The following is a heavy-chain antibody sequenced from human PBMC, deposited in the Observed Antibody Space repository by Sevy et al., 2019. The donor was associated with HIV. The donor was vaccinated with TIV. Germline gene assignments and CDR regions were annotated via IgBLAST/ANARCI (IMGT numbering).Heavy chain of an antibody. CDR3: ARAAGGGLYYALDS. Sequence: SETLSLTCTVSGASVSGGGYSWVWIRQPPGKGLEWIGYFFHRGTTHYNPSLKNRVTISVDDSKNLFSLTLNSVTAAYTAVYYSARAAGGGLYYALDSRGLGTLVTVSS. V-gene: IGHV4-30-2*01. J-gene: IGHJ4*02. CDR2: FFHRGTT. CDR1: GASVSGGGYS. D-gene: IGHD3-10*01.